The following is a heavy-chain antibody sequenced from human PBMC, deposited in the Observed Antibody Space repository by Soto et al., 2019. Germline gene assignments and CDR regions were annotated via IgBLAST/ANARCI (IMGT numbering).Heavy chain of an antibody. CDR2: INAGNGNT. V-gene: IGHV1-3*01. Sequence: QVQLVQSGAEVKKPGASVKVSCKASGYTFTSYAMHWVRQAPGQRLEWMGWINAGNGNTKYSQKFRGRVTITRDTPASTAYRELSSLRSEDTAVYYCAREGVTGTTLHYYYSLDVWGKGTTVPVFS. CDR3: AREGVTGTTLHYYYSLDV. CDR1: GYTFTSYA. J-gene: IGHJ6*03. D-gene: IGHD1-7*01.